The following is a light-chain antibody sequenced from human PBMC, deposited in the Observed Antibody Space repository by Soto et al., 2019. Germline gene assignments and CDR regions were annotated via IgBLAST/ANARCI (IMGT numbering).Light chain of an antibody. CDR3: QQCATSPLT. V-gene: IGKV3-20*01. J-gene: IGKJ1*01. CDR1: QSVGNNY. CDR2: DAS. Sequence: EIVLTQSPGTLSLSPGERATLSRRASQSVGNNYVAWYQQKPGQAPRLLIHDASSRATGIPDRFSGSWSGTDFTLTISRLELEYFAVYFCQQCATSPLTFGQGTRVDIK.